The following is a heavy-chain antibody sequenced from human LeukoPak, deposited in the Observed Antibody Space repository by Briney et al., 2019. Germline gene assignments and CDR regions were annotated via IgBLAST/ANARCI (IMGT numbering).Heavy chain of an antibody. V-gene: IGHV4-59*01. Sequence: SETLSLTCTVSGGSISSYYWSWIRQPPGKGLEWIGYIYYSGSTTYNPSLKSRVTISVDTSKNQFSLKLSSVTAADTAVYYCARDLRSSGPRHTDVWGKGTTVTVSS. CDR1: GGSISSYY. J-gene: IGHJ6*03. D-gene: IGHD6-19*01. CDR3: ARDLRSSGPRHTDV. CDR2: IYYSGST.